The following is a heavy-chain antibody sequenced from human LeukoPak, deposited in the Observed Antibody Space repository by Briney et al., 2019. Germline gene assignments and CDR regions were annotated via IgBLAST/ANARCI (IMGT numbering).Heavy chain of an antibody. CDR1: GGSFSGYY. V-gene: IGHV4-34*01. CDR3: ARDKPRTYCSGGSCYPPGFDY. CDR2: INHSGST. D-gene: IGHD2-15*01. J-gene: IGHJ4*02. Sequence: SETLSLTWAVYGGSFSGYYWSWIRQPPGKGLEWIGEINHSGSTNYNPSLKSRVTISVDTSKNQFSLKLSSVTAADTAVYYCARDKPRTYCSGGSCYPPGFDYWGQGTLVTVSS.